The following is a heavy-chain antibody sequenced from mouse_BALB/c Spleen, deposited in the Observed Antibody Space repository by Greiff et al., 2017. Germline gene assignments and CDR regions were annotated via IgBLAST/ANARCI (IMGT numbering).Heavy chain of an antibody. J-gene: IGHJ3*01. CDR2: ISSGGSYT. Sequence: EVKLVESGGDLVKPGGSLKLSCAASGFTFSSYGMSWVRQTPDKRLEWVATISSGGSYTYYPDSVKGRFTISRDNAKNTLYLQMSSLKSEDTAMYYCARRWDMGYDYDAWFAYWGQGTLVTVSA. V-gene: IGHV5-6*02. D-gene: IGHD2-4*01. CDR3: ARRWDMGYDYDAWFAY. CDR1: GFTFSSYG.